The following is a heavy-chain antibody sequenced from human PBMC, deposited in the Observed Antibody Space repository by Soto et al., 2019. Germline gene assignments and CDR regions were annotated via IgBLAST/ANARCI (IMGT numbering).Heavy chain of an antibody. Sequence: SETLSLTCTVSGGSISSGGYYWSWIRQHPGKGLEWIGYIYYSGSTYYNPSLKSRVTISVDTSKNQFSLKLSSVTAADTAVYYCAREVRQRMVRGVKKNSTNWFDPWGQGTLVTVSS. J-gene: IGHJ5*02. CDR1: GGSISSGGYY. V-gene: IGHV4-31*03. D-gene: IGHD3-10*01. CDR3: AREVRQRMVRGVKKNSTNWFDP. CDR2: IYYSGST.